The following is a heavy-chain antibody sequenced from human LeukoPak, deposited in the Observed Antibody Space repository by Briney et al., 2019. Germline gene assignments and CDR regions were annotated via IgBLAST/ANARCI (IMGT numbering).Heavy chain of an antibody. V-gene: IGHV3-9*01. J-gene: IGHJ6*02. CDR2: ISWNSGSI. Sequence: PGGSLRLSCAASGFTFDDYAMHWVRQAPGKGLEWVSGISWNSGSIGYADSVKGRFTISRGNAKNSLYLQMNSLRAEDTALYYCAKSAAAGRYYYGMDVWGQGTTVTVSS. D-gene: IGHD6-13*01. CDR1: GFTFDDYA. CDR3: AKSAAAGRYYYGMDV.